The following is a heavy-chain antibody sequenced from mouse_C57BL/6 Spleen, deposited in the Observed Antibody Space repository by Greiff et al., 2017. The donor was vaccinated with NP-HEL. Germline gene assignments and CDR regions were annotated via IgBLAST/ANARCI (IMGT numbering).Heavy chain of an antibody. J-gene: IGHJ3*01. D-gene: IGHD2-4*01. CDR3: ATGDYDDWFAY. Sequence: VKVVESGAELMKPGASVKLSCKATGYTFTGYWIEWVKQRPGHGLEWIGEILPGSGSTNYNEKFKGKATFTADTSSSTAYMQLSSLTSEDSAVYYCATGDYDDWFAYWGQGTLVTVSA. V-gene: IGHV1-9*01. CDR1: GYTFTGYW. CDR2: ILPGSGST.